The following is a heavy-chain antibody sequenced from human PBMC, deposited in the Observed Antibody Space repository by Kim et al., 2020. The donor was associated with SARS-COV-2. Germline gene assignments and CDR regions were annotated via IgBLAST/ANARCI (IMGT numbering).Heavy chain of an antibody. D-gene: IGHD5-12*01. CDR1: GGSISSGGYY. V-gene: IGHV4-31*03. CDR2: IYYSGST. CDR3: ARESGYSGYDLRSGGSYFDY. J-gene: IGHJ4*02. Sequence: SETLSLTCTVSGGSISSGGYYWSWIRQHPGKGLEWIGYIYYSGSTYYNPSLKSRVTISVDTSKNQFSLKLSSVTAADTAVYYCARESGYSGYDLRSGGSYFDYWGQGTLVTVSS.